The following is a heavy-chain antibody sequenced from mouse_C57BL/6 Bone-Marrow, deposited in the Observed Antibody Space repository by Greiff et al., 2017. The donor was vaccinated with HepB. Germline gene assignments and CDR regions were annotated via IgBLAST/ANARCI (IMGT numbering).Heavy chain of an antibody. J-gene: IGHJ3*01. Sequence: QVQLQQPGAELVMPGASVKLSCKASGYTFTSYWMHWVKQRPGQGLEWIGEIDPSDSYTNYNQKFKGKSTLTVDKSSSTAYMQLSSLTSEDSAVYYCARVPYYGSSYSWFAYWGQGTLVSVSA. CDR1: GYTFTSYW. CDR3: ARVPYYGSSYSWFAY. V-gene: IGHV1-69*01. D-gene: IGHD1-1*01. CDR2: IDPSDSYT.